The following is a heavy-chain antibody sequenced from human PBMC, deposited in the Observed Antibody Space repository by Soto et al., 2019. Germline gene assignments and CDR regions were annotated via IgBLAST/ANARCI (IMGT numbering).Heavy chain of an antibody. CDR1: GFTFSSYA. CDR2: ISGGGGST. D-gene: IGHD3-10*01. J-gene: IGHJ1*01. CDR3: AKEGFRDLTEYCQH. Sequence: EVQLLESGGGLVQPGGSLRLSCAASGFTFSSYAMSWVRQAPGKGLEWVSGISGGGGSTYYADSVKGRFTISRDNSKNTLYLEMNRLKSEDAAVYYCAKEGFRDLTEYCQHWGQRTLVPLSP. V-gene: IGHV3-23*01.